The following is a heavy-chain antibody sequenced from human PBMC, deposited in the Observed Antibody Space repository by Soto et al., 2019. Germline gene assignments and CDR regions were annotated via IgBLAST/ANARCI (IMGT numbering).Heavy chain of an antibody. CDR1: GYSFTVYY. Sequence: ASVKVSCKASGYSFTVYYIRWVRQAPGQGLEWMGWINPNSGVKNYAQKFKGRVTMTRDTSISTAYMELSRLRSDDTAVYYCARDKIFGVVIIFDYWGQGTMVTVSS. CDR3: ARDKIFGVVIIFDY. J-gene: IGHJ4*02. D-gene: IGHD3-3*01. CDR2: INPNSGVK. V-gene: IGHV1-2*02.